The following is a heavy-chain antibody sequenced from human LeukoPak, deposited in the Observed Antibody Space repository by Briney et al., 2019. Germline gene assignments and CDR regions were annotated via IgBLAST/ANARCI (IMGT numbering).Heavy chain of an antibody. D-gene: IGHD5-24*01. CDR3: ARVGGYNSPFVY. Sequence: SETLSLTCTVSGGSISSYYWSWIRQPPGKGLEWIGYIYYSGSTNYNPSLKSRVTISVDTTKNQFSLKLTSVTAADTAVYYCARVGGYNSPFVYWGQGTLVTVSS. CDR1: GGSISSYY. J-gene: IGHJ4*02. V-gene: IGHV4-59*01. CDR2: IYYSGST.